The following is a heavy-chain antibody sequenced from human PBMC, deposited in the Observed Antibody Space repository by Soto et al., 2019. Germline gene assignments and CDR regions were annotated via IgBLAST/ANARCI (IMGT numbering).Heavy chain of an antibody. Sequence: GSLRLSCAASGFTFSNYAMTWVRQAPGKGLEWVTGFSGGGSTYYADSVKGRFTISRDNSKNTLYLQMNSLRAEDTAVYYCARALYTGSYHAFDYWGQGTLVTVSS. CDR3: ARALYTGSYHAFDY. CDR2: FSGGGST. D-gene: IGHD1-26*01. J-gene: IGHJ4*02. V-gene: IGHV3-23*01. CDR1: GFTFSNYA.